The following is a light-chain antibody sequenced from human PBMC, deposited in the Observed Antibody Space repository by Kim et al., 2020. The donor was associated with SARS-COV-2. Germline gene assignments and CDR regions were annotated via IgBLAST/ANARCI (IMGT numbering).Light chain of an antibody. CDR3: QQYNNWLRTT. CDR2: GAS. Sequence: SPGERAPLSCRASQSVSSNLAWYQQKPGQAPRLLIYGASTRATGIPARFSGSGSGTEFTLTISSLQSEDFAVYYCQQYNNWLRTTFGGGTKVDIK. CDR1: QSVSSN. V-gene: IGKV3-15*01. J-gene: IGKJ4*01.